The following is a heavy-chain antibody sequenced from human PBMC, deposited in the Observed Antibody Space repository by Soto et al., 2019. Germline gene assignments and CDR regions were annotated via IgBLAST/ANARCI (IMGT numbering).Heavy chain of an antibody. V-gene: IGHV3-11*01. CDR3: AIYLMSRWTACSFDY. J-gene: IGHJ4*02. Sequence: GGSLRLSCAASGFTFSDYYMSWIRQAPGKGLEWVSYISSSGSTIYDADSVKGRFTISRDNAKNSLYLQMNSLRAEDTAVYYFAIYLMSRWTACSFDYRGQRPLVTLSS. CDR2: ISSSGSTI. CDR1: GFTFSDYY. D-gene: IGHD6-13*01.